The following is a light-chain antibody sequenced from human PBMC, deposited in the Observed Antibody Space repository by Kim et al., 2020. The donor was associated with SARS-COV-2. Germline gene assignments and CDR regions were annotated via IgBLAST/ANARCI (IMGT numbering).Light chain of an antibody. J-gene: IGLJ3*02. CDR2: QDS. CDR3: QAWDSSTAV. V-gene: IGLV3-1*01. Sequence: SYELTQPPSVSVSPGQTASITCSGDKLGDHYVCWYQQKPGQSPVLVIYQDSKRPSGIPERFSGSNSGNTATLTISGTQAMDEADYYCQAWDSSTAVFGGGTQLTVL. CDR1: KLGDHY.